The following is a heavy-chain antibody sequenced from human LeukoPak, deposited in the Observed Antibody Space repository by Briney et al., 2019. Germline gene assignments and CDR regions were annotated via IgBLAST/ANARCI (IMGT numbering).Heavy chain of an antibody. Sequence: SETLSLTCTVSGGSISSYYWSWLRQPAGKGLEWIGRIQTSGSTRYDPSLKSRITMSVDTSQKQISLKLTSVTAADTAVYYCARERNGVDVWGQGTTVTVSS. CDR1: GGSISSYY. J-gene: IGHJ6*02. CDR2: IQTSGST. V-gene: IGHV4-4*07. CDR3: ARERNGVDV.